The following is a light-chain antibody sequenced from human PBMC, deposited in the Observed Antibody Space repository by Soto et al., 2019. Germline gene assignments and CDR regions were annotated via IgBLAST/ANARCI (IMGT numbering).Light chain of an antibody. CDR2: GNS. Sequence: QSVLTQPPSVSGAPGQRVTISCTGSSSNIGADYDVHWYQHVPGTAPKLLMYGNSNRPSGVPDRFSGSKSGTSASLAITGLQAEDEADYYCQSYDSSLSGSVIFGGGTQLTVL. CDR3: QSYDSSLSGSVI. J-gene: IGLJ2*01. V-gene: IGLV1-40*01. CDR1: SSNIGADYD.